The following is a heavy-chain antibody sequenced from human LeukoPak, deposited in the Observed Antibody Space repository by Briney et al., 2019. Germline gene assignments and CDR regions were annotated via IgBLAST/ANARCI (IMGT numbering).Heavy chain of an antibody. Sequence: GSLRLSCAASGFTFSTHAMSWVRQAPGKGLEWVGFIRSKAYGGTTENAASVKGRFTISRDDSKSIAYLQMNSLKTEDTAVYYCTSSLETTIFGVVIEGGYWGQGTLVTVSS. J-gene: IGHJ4*02. CDR2: IRSKAYGGTT. D-gene: IGHD3-3*01. CDR3: TSSLETTIFGVVIEGGY. V-gene: IGHV3-49*04. CDR1: GFTFSTHA.